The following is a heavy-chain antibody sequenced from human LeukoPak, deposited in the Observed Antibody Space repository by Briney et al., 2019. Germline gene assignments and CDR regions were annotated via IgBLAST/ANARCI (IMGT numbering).Heavy chain of an antibody. CDR3: ARGSPYDSSGPGLDAFDI. J-gene: IGHJ3*02. Sequence: GGSLRLSCAASGFTFDDYGMSWVRHAPGKGLEWVSRINWNGGRTGYAYSVKGRFTISRDNAKNSLYLQMNSLRAEDTALYYCARGSPYDSSGPGLDAFDICGQGTMVTVSS. V-gene: IGHV3-20*04. D-gene: IGHD3-22*01. CDR1: GFTFDDYG. CDR2: INWNGGRT.